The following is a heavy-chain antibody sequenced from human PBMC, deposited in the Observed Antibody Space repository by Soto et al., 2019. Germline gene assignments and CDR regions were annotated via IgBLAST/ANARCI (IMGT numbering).Heavy chain of an antibody. Sequence: PSETLSLTCAVSGGSISSGGYSWSWIRQPPGKGLEWIGYMYHSGSTYYNPSLKSRVTISVDTSKNQFSLKLSSVTAADTAVYYCATQYYDYVWGSYRYWGDYFYYGMDVWGQGTTVTVSS. V-gene: IGHV4-30-2*02. CDR2: MYHSGST. J-gene: IGHJ6*02. CDR1: GGSISSGGYS. CDR3: ATQYYDYVWGSYRYWGDYFYYGMDV. D-gene: IGHD3-16*02.